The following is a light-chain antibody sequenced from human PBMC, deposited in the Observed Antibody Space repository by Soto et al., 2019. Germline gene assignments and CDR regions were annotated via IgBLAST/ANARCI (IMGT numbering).Light chain of an antibody. V-gene: IGKV3-20*01. J-gene: IGKJ1*01. CDR3: QQYGNSPT. Sequence: DIVWTKSPGTMSLSPAEGATLSCSASQSDPSDYLAWYQQKPGQAPRLLIYGASSRATAIPDRISGSGSGTDFTLSISRLQPDDVAVYWCQQYGNSPTFGQGTKVDIK. CDR2: GAS. CDR1: QSDPSDY.